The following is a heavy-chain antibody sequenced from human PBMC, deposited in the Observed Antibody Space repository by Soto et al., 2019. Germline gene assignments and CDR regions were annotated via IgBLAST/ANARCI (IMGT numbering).Heavy chain of an antibody. Sequence: EVQLLESGGGLVQPGGSLRLSCAAYGFTFSSYAMSWVRQAPGKGLEWVSAISGSGGSTYYADSVKGRFTISRDNSKNTLYLQMNSLRAEDTAVYYCAAGYSSGLYYFDYWGQGTLVTVSS. D-gene: IGHD6-19*01. V-gene: IGHV3-23*01. CDR1: GFTFSSYA. CDR3: AAGYSSGLYYFDY. CDR2: ISGSGGST. J-gene: IGHJ4*02.